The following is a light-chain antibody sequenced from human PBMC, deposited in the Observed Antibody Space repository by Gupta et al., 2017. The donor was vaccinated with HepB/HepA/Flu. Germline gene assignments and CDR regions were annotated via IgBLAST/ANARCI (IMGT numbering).Light chain of an antibody. J-gene: IGKJ4*01. CDR2: WAS. CDR1: QSLFHSPEKMTY. CDR3: QQEDSIPIT. Sequence: DIVMTQSPDSLAVSLGERATINCKSSQSLFHSPEKMTYLSWYQQKAGQPPKLLIYWASGRESGVPDRFSGRGSGTDFTLTISSLQAEDVAIYYCQQEDSIPITFGRGTKVDIK. V-gene: IGKV4-1*01.